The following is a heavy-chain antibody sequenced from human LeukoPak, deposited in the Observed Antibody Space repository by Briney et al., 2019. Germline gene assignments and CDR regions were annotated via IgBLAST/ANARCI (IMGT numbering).Heavy chain of an antibody. CDR1: GGSFSGYY. Sequence: SETLSLTCAVYGGSFSGYYWSWVRQPPGKGLEWIGEINHSGSTNYNPSLKSRVNISVDTSKNQFSLKLSSVTAADTAVYYCARGGWYSRRLCWFDPWGQGTLVTVSS. J-gene: IGHJ5*02. V-gene: IGHV4-34*01. CDR3: ARGGWYSRRLCWFDP. D-gene: IGHD6-13*01. CDR2: INHSGST.